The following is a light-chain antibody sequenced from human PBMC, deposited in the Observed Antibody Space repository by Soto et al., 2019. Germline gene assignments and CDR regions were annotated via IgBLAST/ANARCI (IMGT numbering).Light chain of an antibody. CDR2: WAS. CDR1: QSILYSSNNKNY. CDR3: QQHYSTQWT. V-gene: IGKV4-1*01. J-gene: IGKJ1*01. Sequence: DIVMTQSPDSLAVSLGERATINCKSSQSILYSSNNKNYLAWYQQKPGQPPKLLIYWASTRESGVPDRFSGSGSGTDFTLTISSLQAEDVAVYYCQQHYSTQWTFGQGTKVDIK.